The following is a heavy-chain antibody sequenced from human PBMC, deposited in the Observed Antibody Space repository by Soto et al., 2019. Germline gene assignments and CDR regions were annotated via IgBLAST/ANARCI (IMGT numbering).Heavy chain of an antibody. D-gene: IGHD3-10*01. Sequence: ASVKVSCKASGYTFTSYDINWVRQATGQGLEWMGWMNPNSGNTGYAQKFQGRVTMTRNTSISTAYMELSSLRSEDTAVYYCAKDHSWDGSGSPDFDYWGQGTLVTVSS. CDR1: GYTFTSYD. CDR3: AKDHSWDGSGSPDFDY. CDR2: MNPNSGNT. V-gene: IGHV1-8*01. J-gene: IGHJ4*02.